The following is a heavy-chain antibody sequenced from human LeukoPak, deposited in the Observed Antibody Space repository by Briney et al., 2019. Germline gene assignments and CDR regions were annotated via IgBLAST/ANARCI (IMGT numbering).Heavy chain of an antibody. V-gene: IGHV3-23*01. CDR3: AKVHGVAL. J-gene: IGHJ5*02. D-gene: IGHD3-16*01. CDR2: IGGADSNT. CDR1: GFPFRNYA. Sequence: PGGSLRLSCAASGFPFRNYAMTWVRQAPGKGLEWVSSIGGADSNTYYAVSVKGRFTISRDNSHNTLYLQMNSLRAEDMAIYYCAKVHGVALWSQGTLVTVSS.